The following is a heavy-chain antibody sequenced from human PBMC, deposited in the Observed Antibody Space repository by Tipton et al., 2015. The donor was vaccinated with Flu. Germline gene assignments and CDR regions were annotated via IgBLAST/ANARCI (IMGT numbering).Heavy chain of an antibody. CDR1: GGSFSGYY. J-gene: IGHJ4*02. V-gene: IGHV4-34*01. CDR2: IYYSGST. D-gene: IGHD3-22*01. Sequence: TLSLTCAVYGGSFSGYYWGWIRQPPGKGLEWIGSIYYSGSTYYNPSLKSRVTISVDTSKNQFSLRLSSVTAADTAVYYCARDPDSSGGYYFDFWGQGTLVTVSS. CDR3: ARDPDSSGGYYFDF.